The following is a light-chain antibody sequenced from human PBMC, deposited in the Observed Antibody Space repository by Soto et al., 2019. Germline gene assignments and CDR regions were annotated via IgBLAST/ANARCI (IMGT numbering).Light chain of an antibody. J-gene: IGKJ2*01. V-gene: IGKV3-15*01. CDR2: RAF. Sequence: EIVMTQSPATLSVSPGARATLSCRASQSVRSNLAWYHQKPVQAPRLLIYRAFTSATGIPARFSGSGSGTEFTLSISSLQFEDFAVYYCQQYYNWHPMYTFGQGTKLGIK. CDR1: QSVRSN. CDR3: QQYYNWHPMYT.